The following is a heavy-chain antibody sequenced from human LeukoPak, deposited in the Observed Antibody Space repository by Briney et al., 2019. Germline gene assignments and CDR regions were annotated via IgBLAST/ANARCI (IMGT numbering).Heavy chain of an antibody. CDR3: ARSYKYGYDF. V-gene: IGHV6-1*01. D-gene: IGHD5-24*01. CDR1: GDSVSSNSVG. J-gene: IGHJ4*02. CDR2: TYYRSKWSN. Sequence: SQTLSLTCAISGDSVSSNSVGWHWIRQSPSRGLEWLGRTYYRSKWSNDYALSVESRLTFNPDTSKNQFSLQLNSVTPDDTAVYYCARSYKYGYDFWGQGTLVTVSS.